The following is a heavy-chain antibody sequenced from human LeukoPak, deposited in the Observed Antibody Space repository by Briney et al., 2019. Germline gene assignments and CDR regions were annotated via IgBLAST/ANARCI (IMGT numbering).Heavy chain of an antibody. CDR2: ISYDGSNK. D-gene: IGHD2-21*01. Sequence: PGRSLRLSCAASGFTFSSYAMHWVRQAPGKGLEWVAVISYDGSNKYYADSVKGRFTISRDNSKNTLYLQMNSLRGEDTALYYCARDIDRYYADYWGQGTLVIVSS. CDR3: ARDIDRYYADY. CDR1: GFTFSSYA. V-gene: IGHV3-30-3*01. J-gene: IGHJ4*02.